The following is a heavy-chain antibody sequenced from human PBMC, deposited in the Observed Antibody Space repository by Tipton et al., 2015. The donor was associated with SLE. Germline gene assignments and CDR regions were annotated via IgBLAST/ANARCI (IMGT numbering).Heavy chain of an antibody. V-gene: IGHV4-39*07. CDR1: GGSISSSSYY. CDR2: IYYSGST. J-gene: IGHJ4*02. CDR3: ARATTAISPFDY. D-gene: IGHD2-21*02. Sequence: TLSLTCTVSGGSISSSSYYWGWIRQPPGKGLEWIGSIYYSGSTYYNPSLKSRVTISVDTSKNQFSLKLSSVTAADTAVYYCARATTAISPFDYWGQGTLVTVSS.